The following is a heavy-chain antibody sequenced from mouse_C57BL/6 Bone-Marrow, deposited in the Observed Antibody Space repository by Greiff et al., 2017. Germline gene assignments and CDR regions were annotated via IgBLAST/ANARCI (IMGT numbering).Heavy chain of an antibody. CDR2: VYPYNGGT. J-gene: IGHJ1*03. Sequence: VQLKESGPVLVKPGPSVKISCKASGFTFTDYYMHWVKQSHGKSLEWIGLVYPYNGGTSYNQKFKGKATLTVDTSSSTAYMELNSLTSEDSAVYYGARSGGLLYWYFDVWGTGTTVTVSS. CDR3: ARSGGLLYWYFDV. D-gene: IGHD1-1*01. V-gene: IGHV1-36*01. CDR1: GFTFTDYY.